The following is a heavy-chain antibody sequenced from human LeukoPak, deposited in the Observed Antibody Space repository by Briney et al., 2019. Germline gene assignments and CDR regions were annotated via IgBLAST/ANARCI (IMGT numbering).Heavy chain of an antibody. Sequence: ASVKVSCKVSGDALSELPMHWVRQAPGKGLEWMGGFDPEKSERIYAQNLRGRVTMTEETSTDTAFLELSSLTSEDTAVYYCATGNSLGYCKGGRRFNYWGQGTQVIVSS. J-gene: IGHJ4*02. CDR1: GDALSELP. V-gene: IGHV1-24*01. CDR2: FDPEKSER. CDR3: ATGNSLGYCKGGRRFNY. D-gene: IGHD2-15*01.